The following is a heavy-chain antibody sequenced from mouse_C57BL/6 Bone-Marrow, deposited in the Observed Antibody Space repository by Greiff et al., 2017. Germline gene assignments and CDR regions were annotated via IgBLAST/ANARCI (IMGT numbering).Heavy chain of an antibody. CDR1: GYTFTSYW. Sequence: VKLQQPGAELVRPGTSVKLSCKASGYTFTSYWMHWVKQRPGQGLEWIGVIDPSDSYTNYNQKFKGKATLTVDTSSSTAYMQLSSLTSEDSAVYYCARSREDSSGPYFDYWGQGTTLTVSS. CDR3: ARSREDSSGPYFDY. J-gene: IGHJ2*01. V-gene: IGHV1-59*01. D-gene: IGHD3-2*02. CDR2: IDPSDSYT.